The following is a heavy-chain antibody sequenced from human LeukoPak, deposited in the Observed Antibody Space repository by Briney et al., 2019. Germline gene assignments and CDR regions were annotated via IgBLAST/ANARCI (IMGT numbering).Heavy chain of an antibody. CDR2: FYASGST. CDR3: ARVISSGWYYFDY. CDR1: GGSISSYY. Sequence: SETLSLTCTVSGGSISSYYWSWIRQPAGKGLEWIWHFYASGSTNYNPSLKSRVTMSVDTSKNQFSLKLNSVTAADTAVYYCARVISSGWYYFDYWGQGTLVTVSS. V-gene: IGHV4-4*07. D-gene: IGHD6-19*01. J-gene: IGHJ4*02.